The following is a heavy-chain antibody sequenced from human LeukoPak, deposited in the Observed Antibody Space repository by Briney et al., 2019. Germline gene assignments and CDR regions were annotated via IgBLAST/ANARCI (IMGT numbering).Heavy chain of an antibody. J-gene: IGHJ6*02. D-gene: IGHD1-26*01. Sequence: PGGSLRLSCAASGFTFSSYAMSGVRQAPGKGLDWVSAISCSGGSTYYADSVKGRFTISRDNSKNTLYLQMNSLRAEDTAVYYCAKDEVGATTNAYYYYGMDVWGQGTTVTVSS. CDR2: ISCSGGST. V-gene: IGHV3-23*01. CDR3: AKDEVGATTNAYYYYGMDV. CDR1: GFTFSSYA.